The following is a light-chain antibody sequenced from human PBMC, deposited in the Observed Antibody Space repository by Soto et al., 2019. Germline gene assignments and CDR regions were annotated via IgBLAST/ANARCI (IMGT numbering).Light chain of an antibody. J-gene: IGKJ2*01. CDR2: KAT. Sequence: DIPMTQSPSTLPASVGDRVTITCRASQSITTWLARYQQKPGKAPKLLIYKATNLQSGVPSRFSGSGSGTEFSLTISSLQPDDFATYYCQRYSDYQYIFGQGTKVEIK. CDR3: QRYSDYQYI. CDR1: QSITTW. V-gene: IGKV1-5*03.